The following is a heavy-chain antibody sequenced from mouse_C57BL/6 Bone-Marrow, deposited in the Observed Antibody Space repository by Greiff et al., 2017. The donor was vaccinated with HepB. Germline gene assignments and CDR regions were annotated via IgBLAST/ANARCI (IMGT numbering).Heavy chain of an antibody. CDR2: IYPGSGST. J-gene: IGHJ1*03. Sequence: VQRKQEGEERGKKGEAVKRAGKEEGEKFKREGRKGGKQRVGQGLEWIGDIYPGSGSTNYNEKFKSKATLTVDTSSSTAYMQLSSLTSEDSAVYYCARWEDWPSPFYWYFDVWGTGTTVTVSS. V-gene: IGHV1-55*01. CDR1: GEKFKREG. CDR3: ARWEDWPSPFYWYFDV. D-gene: IGHD4-1*01.